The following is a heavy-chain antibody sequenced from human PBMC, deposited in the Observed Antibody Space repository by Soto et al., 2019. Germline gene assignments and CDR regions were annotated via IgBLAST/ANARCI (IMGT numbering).Heavy chain of an antibody. J-gene: IGHJ1*01. Sequence: PGGSLRVSCAAAGFTFGEFGGHWVRQAPGKGPVWVSYISSDGTTTDYADSVKGRFTISRDNAKDTLYLQMDSLRAEDTAVYYCAIQDCTNDVCLEAAVTVGGALESWGQGTLVTVSS. CDR2: ISSDGTTT. CDR1: GFTFGEFG. V-gene: IGHV3-74*01. D-gene: IGHD2-8*01. CDR3: AIQDCTNDVCLEAAVTVGGALES.